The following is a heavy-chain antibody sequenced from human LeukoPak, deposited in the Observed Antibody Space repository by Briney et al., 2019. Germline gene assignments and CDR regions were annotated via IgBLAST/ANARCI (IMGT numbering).Heavy chain of an antibody. D-gene: IGHD2-15*01. Sequence: ASVKVSCKASGYTFSSYGISWVRQAPGQGLEWMGWISTYNGNTNYAQKFQGGVTMTTDTCTTTAYMELRSLRSDDTAVYYCAREYCRGGSCYGPDYWDQGTLVTVSS. CDR2: ISTYNGNT. J-gene: IGHJ4*02. V-gene: IGHV1-18*01. CDR3: AREYCRGGSCYGPDY. CDR1: GYTFSSYG.